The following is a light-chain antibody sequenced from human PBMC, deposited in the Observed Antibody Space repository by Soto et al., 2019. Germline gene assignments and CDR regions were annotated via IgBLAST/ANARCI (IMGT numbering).Light chain of an antibody. CDR2: LGS. CDR1: QILLHSNGYNY. Sequence: DIVMTQSPLSLPVTPVDPASISFRSSQILLHSNGYNYLDWYLQKPGQSPQLLIYLGSNRASGVPDRFSGSGSGTDFTLKISRVEAEDFGVYYCIQTLQTPLTFGGGTKVDIK. V-gene: IGKV2-28*01. CDR3: IQTLQTPLT. J-gene: IGKJ4*01.